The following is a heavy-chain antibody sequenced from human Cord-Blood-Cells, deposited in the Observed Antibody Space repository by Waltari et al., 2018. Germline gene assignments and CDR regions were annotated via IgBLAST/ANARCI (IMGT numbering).Heavy chain of an antibody. Sequence: QVQLQQWGAGLLKPSETLSLTCAVYGGSFSGYSRSWIRQPPGKGLEWIGEINHSGSTNYNPSLKSRVTISVDTSKIQFSLKLSSVTAADTAVYYCARQLSWGWFAFDIWGQGTMVTVSS. CDR2: INHSGST. V-gene: IGHV4-34*01. J-gene: IGHJ3*02. CDR3: ARQLSWGWFAFDI. CDR1: GGSFSGYS. D-gene: IGHD7-27*01.